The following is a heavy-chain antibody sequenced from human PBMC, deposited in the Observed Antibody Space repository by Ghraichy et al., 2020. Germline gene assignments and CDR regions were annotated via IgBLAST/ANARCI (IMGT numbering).Heavy chain of an antibody. V-gene: IGHV1-18*01. CDR2: ISAYNGNT. CDR3: ARDGWRELLGSYYYGMDV. D-gene: IGHD1-26*01. J-gene: IGHJ6*02. CDR1: GYTFTSYG. Sequence: ASVKVSCKASGYTFTSYGISWVRQAPGQGLEWMGWISAYNGNTNYAQKLQGRVTMTTHTSTSTAYMELRSLRSDDTAVYYCARDGWRELLGSYYYGMDVWGQGTTVTVSS.